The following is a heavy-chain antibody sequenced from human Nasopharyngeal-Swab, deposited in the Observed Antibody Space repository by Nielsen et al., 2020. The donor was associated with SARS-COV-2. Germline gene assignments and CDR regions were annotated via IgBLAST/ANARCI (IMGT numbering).Heavy chain of an antibody. CDR1: GFTFNNYW. Sequence: GESLKISCTAYGFTFNNYWMDWVRQVPGKVLVWVSHITSDGTTTSYSDSVKGRFTTSRDNLKDTLYLQMNSLRVEDTTLYYCVKHQGSSSDQWGQGTLVTVSS. J-gene: IGHJ4*02. V-gene: IGHV3-74*01. CDR3: VKHQGSSSDQ. CDR2: ITSDGTTT.